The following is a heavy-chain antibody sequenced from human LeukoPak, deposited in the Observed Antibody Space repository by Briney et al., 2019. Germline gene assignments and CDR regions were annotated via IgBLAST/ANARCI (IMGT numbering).Heavy chain of an antibody. D-gene: IGHD7-27*01. Sequence: SETLSLTCSVSGGSISSLDLSWIRQPPGKGLEWIGYIYYTGSNNYYPSLKSRVTISVDPSKNQFSLKLSSVTAADTAVYYCARDGDTYYGMDVWGQGTTVTVSS. J-gene: IGHJ6*02. CDR2: IYYTGSN. V-gene: IGHV4-59*01. CDR3: ARDGDTYYGMDV. CDR1: GGSISSLD.